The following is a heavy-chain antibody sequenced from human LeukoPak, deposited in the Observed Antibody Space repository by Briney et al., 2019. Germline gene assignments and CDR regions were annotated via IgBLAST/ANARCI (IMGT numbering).Heavy chain of an antibody. V-gene: IGHV3-15*01. CDR3: TARITMVRGVIIRNFDY. D-gene: IGHD3-10*01. CDR2: IKSKTDGGTT. CDR1: GFTFSNAW. J-gene: IGHJ4*02. Sequence: GGSLRLFCAASGFTFSNAWMSWVRQAPGKGLEWVGRIKSKTDGGTTDYAALVKGRFTISRDDSKNTLYLQMNSLKTEDTAVYYCTARITMVRGVIIRNFDYWGQGTLVTVSS.